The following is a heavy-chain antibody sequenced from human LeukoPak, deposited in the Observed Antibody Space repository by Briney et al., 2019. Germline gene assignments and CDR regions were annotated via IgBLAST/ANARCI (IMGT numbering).Heavy chain of an antibody. D-gene: IGHD6-19*01. CDR3: AKVPFLAVAASPIDY. CDR1: GFTFSSYA. Sequence: PGGSLRLSCAASGFTFSSYAMSWVRQAPGKGLEWVSAISGSGGSTYYADSVKGRFTISRDNSKNTLYLQMNSLRAEDTAVYYCAKVPFLAVAASPIDYWGQGTLVTVSS. CDR2: ISGSGGST. V-gene: IGHV3-23*01. J-gene: IGHJ4*02.